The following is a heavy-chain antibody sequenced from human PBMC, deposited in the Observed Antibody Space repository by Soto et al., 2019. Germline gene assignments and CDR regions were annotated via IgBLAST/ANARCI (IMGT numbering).Heavy chain of an antibody. J-gene: IGHJ4*02. CDR3: ARVWGGVVVVAGVNRGVY. V-gene: IGHV3-21*01. Sequence: EVHLVESGGGLVKPGGSLRLSCAASGFTFSTYSMQWVRQAPGKGLEWVSLISGTGRYMYYADSVKGRFTISRDNADNSLYLQMNSLRAEDTALYYYARVWGGVVVVAGVNRGVYLGQGTLVTVSS. CDR1: GFTFSTYS. D-gene: IGHD2-21*01. CDR2: ISGTGRYM.